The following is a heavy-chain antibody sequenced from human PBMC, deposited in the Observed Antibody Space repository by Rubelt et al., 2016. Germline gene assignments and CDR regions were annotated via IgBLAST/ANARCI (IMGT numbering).Heavy chain of an antibody. CDR1: GGTFSSYA. D-gene: IGHD3-22*01. CDR3: ARDLVGVVITTHDAFDI. J-gene: IGHJ3*02. V-gene: IGHV1-69*06. CDR2: IIPIFGTA. Sequence: QVQLVQPGAEVTKPGSSVKVSCKASGGTFSSYAISWVRQAPGQGLEWMGGIIPIFGTANYAQKFQGRVTITADKSTSTAYMELSSLRSEDTAVYYCARDLVGVVITTHDAFDIWGQGTMVTVSS.